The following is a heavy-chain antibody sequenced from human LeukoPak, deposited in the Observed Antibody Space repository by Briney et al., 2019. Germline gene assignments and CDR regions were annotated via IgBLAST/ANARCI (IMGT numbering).Heavy chain of an antibody. CDR1: GGSFSGYY. J-gene: IGHJ4*02. Sequence: SETLSLTCAVYGGSFSGYYWSWIRQPPGKGLEWIGEINHSGSTNYNPTLKSRVTISVDTSKNQFSLKLSSVTAADTAVYYCARGISGSFDYWGQGTLVTVSS. D-gene: IGHD6-19*01. CDR2: INHSGST. V-gene: IGHV4-34*01. CDR3: ARGISGSFDY.